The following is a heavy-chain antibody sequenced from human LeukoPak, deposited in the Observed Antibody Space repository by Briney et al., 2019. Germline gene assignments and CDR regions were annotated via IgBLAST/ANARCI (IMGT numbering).Heavy chain of an antibody. CDR3: ARSEYSSSSGHFDY. D-gene: IGHD6-6*01. Sequence: PSETLSLTCTVSGGSISSYYWSWIRQPPGKGLEWIGYIYFSGSTDYNPSLKSRVTLSVDTSKNQFSLKLSSVTAADTAVYYCARSEYSSSSGHFDYWGQGTLVTVSS. J-gene: IGHJ4*02. CDR2: IYFSGST. V-gene: IGHV4-59*08. CDR1: GGSISSYY.